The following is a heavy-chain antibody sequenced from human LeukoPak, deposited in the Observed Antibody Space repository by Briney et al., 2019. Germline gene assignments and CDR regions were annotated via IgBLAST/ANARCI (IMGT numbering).Heavy chain of an antibody. V-gene: IGHV3-7*01. CDR3: ARDVGGSLDD. CDR2: IKGDESAR. Sequence: GGSLRLSCEASGFTFSTYWMAWVRQAPGKGLEWVANIKGDESARQQADSVKGRFTISRDNAKKSVYLQMSSLRGEDTAVYYCARDVGGSLDDWGQGTLVTVSS. J-gene: IGHJ4*02. D-gene: IGHD1-26*01. CDR1: GFTFSTYW.